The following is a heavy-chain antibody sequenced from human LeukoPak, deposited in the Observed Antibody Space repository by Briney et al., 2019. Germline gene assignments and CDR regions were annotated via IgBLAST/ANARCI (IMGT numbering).Heavy chain of an antibody. CDR3: ARVPPYSSSIDY. Sequence: NPSETLSLTCTVSGGSISSYYWSWIRQPPGKGLEWIGYIYYSGSTNYNPSPKSRVTISVDTSKNQFSLKLSSVTAADTAVYYCARVPPYSSSIDYWGQGTLVTVSS. D-gene: IGHD6-6*01. CDR1: GGSISSYY. CDR2: IYYSGST. J-gene: IGHJ4*02. V-gene: IGHV4-59*01.